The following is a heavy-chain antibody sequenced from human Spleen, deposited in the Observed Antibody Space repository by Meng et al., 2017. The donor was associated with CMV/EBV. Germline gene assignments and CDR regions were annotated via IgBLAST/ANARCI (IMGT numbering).Heavy chain of an antibody. Sequence: GGSLRLSCAASGFKFEDYAMYWVRQAPGKGLEWVSGISWNSDNTGYGDSVKGRFTISRDDSKNTVFLQMDSLRAEDSAVYSCASGPFKNWGQGTLVTVSS. J-gene: IGHJ4*02. CDR3: ASGPFKN. D-gene: IGHD1-26*01. CDR2: ISWNSDNT. V-gene: IGHV3-9*01. CDR1: GFKFEDYA.